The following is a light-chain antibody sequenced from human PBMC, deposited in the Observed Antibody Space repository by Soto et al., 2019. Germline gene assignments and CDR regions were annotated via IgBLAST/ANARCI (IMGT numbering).Light chain of an antibody. V-gene: IGLV1-44*01. CDR2: ANN. CDR3: AAWDDILSGYV. CDR1: TSNIGNST. Sequence: QSVLTQPPSASGTPGQRVTISCSGSTSNIGNSTVNWYQQFPGTAPKLLIYANNQRPSGVPDRFSDSKFGTSASLAISGLQSDDEADYHCAAWDDILSGYVFGAGTKLTVL. J-gene: IGLJ1*01.